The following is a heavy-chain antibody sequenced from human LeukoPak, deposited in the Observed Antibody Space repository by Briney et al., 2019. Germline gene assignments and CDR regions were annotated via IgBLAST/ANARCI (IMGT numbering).Heavy chain of an antibody. CDR2: IYPGDSDT. Sequence: GESLKISCKGSGYSFTSYWTGWVRQMPGKGLEWMGIIYPGDSDTRYSPSFQGQVTISADKSISTAYLQWSSLKASDTAMYYCARIGSGSYARDAFDIWGQGTMVTVSS. CDR1: GYSFTSYW. V-gene: IGHV5-51*01. D-gene: IGHD1-26*01. CDR3: ARIGSGSYARDAFDI. J-gene: IGHJ3*02.